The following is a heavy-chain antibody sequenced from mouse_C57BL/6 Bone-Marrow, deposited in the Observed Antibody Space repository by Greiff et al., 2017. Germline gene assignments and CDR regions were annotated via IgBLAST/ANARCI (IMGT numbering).Heavy chain of an antibody. CDR2: IYPGDGDT. J-gene: IGHJ3*01. CDR1: GYAFSSSW. CDR3: ARSITTVVDSWFAY. Sequence: VKLMESGPELVKPGASVKISCKASGYAFSSSWMNWVKQRPGKGLEWIGRIYPGDGDTNYNGKFKGKATLTADKSSSTAYMQLSSLTSEDSAVYFCARSITTVVDSWFAYWGQGTLVTVSA. D-gene: IGHD1-1*01. V-gene: IGHV1-82*01.